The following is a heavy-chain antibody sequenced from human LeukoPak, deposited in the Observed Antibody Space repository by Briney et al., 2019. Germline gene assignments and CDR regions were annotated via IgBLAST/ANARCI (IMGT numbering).Heavy chain of an antibody. CDR2: IYTSGST. V-gene: IGHV4-4*02. CDR1: GGSISSSNW. J-gene: IGHJ6*03. CDR3: ARELVPAALYYMDV. D-gene: IGHD2-2*01. Sequence: SGTLSLTCAVSGGSISSSNWWSWVRQPPGKGLEWIGRIYTSGSTNYNPSLKSRVTISVDTSKNQFSLKLSSVTAADTAVYYCARELVPAALYYMDVWGKGTTVTVSS.